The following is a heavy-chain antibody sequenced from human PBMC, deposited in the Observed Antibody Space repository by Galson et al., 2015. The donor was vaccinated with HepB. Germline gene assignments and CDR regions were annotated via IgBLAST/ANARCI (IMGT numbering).Heavy chain of an antibody. V-gene: IGHV3-9*01. CDR3: AKDSSSAFSWFDP. J-gene: IGHJ5*02. CDR1: GFTFDDYA. CDR2: ISWNSGSI. D-gene: IGHD6-6*01. Sequence: SLRLSCAASGFTFDDYAMHWVRQAPGKGLEWVSGISWNSGSIGYADSVKGRFTISRDNAKNSLYLQMNSLRAEDTALYYCAKDSSSAFSWFDPWGQGTLVTVSS.